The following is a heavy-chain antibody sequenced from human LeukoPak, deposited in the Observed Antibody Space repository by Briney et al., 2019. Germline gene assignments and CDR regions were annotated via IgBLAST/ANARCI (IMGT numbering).Heavy chain of an antibody. D-gene: IGHD3-22*01. J-gene: IGHJ1*01. CDR3: AKRAGYYDSSDGYFQH. V-gene: IGHV3-7*01. CDR2: IKQDGSEK. CDR1: GFTFSSYW. Sequence: GGSLRLSCAASGFTFSSYWMSRVRQAPGKGLEWVANIKQDGSEKYYVDSVKGRFTISRDNAKNSLYLQMNSLRAEDTAVYYCAKRAGYYDSSDGYFQHWGQGTLVTVSS.